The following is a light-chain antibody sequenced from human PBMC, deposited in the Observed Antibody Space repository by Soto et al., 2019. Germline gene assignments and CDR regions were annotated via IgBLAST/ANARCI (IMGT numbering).Light chain of an antibody. CDR3: QTWGTGIRV. J-gene: IGLJ3*02. V-gene: IGLV4-69*01. Sequence: QPVLTQSPSASASLGASVKLTCTLSSGHSSYAIAWHQQQPEKGPRYLMKVNNDGSHSKGDGIPDRFSGSSSGAERYLIISSLQSEDEADYYCQTWGTGIRVFGGGTKLTVL. CDR1: SGHSSYA. CDR2: VNNDGSH.